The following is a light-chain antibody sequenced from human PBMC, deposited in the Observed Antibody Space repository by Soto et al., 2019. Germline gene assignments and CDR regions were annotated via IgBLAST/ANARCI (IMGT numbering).Light chain of an antibody. J-gene: IGLJ3*02. V-gene: IGLV1-47*01. Sequence: QSVLTQPPSASGTPGQRVTMSCPGSSSNIGNNFVFWYQHLPGTAPKLLIYRSDQRPSGVPDRFSASKSGTSASLAISGLRSDDEADYYCASWDDTLSGVVFGGGTKLTVL. CDR3: ASWDDTLSGVV. CDR1: SSNIGNNF. CDR2: RSD.